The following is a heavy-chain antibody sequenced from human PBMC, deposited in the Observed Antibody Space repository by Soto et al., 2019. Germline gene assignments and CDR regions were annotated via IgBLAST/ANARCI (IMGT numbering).Heavy chain of an antibody. V-gene: IGHV1-69*13. Sequence: ASVKVSCKASGGTFSSYAISWVRQAPGQGLEWMGGIIPIFGTANYAQKFQGRVTITADESTSTAYMELSSLRSEDTAVYYCARQATGWFDPWGQGTLVPVSS. CDR2: IIPIFGTA. CDR3: ARQATGWFDP. J-gene: IGHJ5*02. CDR1: GGTFSSYA.